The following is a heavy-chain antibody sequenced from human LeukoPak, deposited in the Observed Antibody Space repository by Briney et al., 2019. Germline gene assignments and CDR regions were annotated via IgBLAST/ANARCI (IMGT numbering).Heavy chain of an antibody. CDR1: GFTFSSYS. J-gene: IGHJ4*02. CDR3: ARDRGAAAGD. D-gene: IGHD6-13*01. V-gene: IGHV3-53*01. Sequence: SGGSLRLSCAASGFTFSSYSMNWVRQAPGKGLEWVSVLYSGGSTHYADSVKGRFTVSRDSSKNTLYLQMNSLRAEDTAMYYCARDRGAAAGDWGRGTLVTVSS. CDR2: LYSGGST.